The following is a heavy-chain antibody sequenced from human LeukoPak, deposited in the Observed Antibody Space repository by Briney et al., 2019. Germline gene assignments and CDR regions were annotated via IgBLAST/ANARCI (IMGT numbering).Heavy chain of an antibody. J-gene: IGHJ3*02. CDR3: ARHPVYCSGGSCYPDAFGI. D-gene: IGHD2-15*01. Sequence: SETLSLTCTVSGGSISSSSYYWGWIRQPPGKGLEWIGSIYYSGSTYYNPSLKSRVTISVDTSKNQFSLKLSSVTAADTAVYYCARHPVYCSGGSCYPDAFGIWGQGTMVTVSS. V-gene: IGHV4-39*01. CDR1: GGSISSSSYY. CDR2: IYYSGST.